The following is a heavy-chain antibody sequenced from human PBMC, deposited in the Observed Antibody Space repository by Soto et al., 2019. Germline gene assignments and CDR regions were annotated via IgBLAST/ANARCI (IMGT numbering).Heavy chain of an antibody. V-gene: IGHV1-18*04. CDR3: AGDERDSGSGGDCFYFDY. D-gene: IGHD2-21*02. J-gene: IGHJ4*02. CDR2: ISTYNTNT. Sequence: QVQLVQSGGEVKQPGASVKVSCKSSGYTFTNDGISWVRQAPGQGREWLGGISTYNTNTNAAPRLQGRLTMTTDTSTSTAYMQLRSLTSDDTAVYYCAGDERDSGSGGDCFYFDYWGQGTLVTVSS. CDR1: GYTFTNDG.